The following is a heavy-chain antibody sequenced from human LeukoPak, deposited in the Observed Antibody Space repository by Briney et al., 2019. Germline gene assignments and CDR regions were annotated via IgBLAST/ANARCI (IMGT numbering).Heavy chain of an antibody. CDR2: IYYSGST. CDR1: GGSISSYY. CDR3: ARSAVFGVAPYYMDV. D-gene: IGHD3-3*01. V-gene: IGHV4-59*01. Sequence: PSETLSLTCTVSGGSISSYYWSWIRQPPGKGLEWIGYIYYSGSTNHNPSLKSRVTILVDKSKNQFSLKLSSVTAADTAVYYCARSAVFGVAPYYMDVWGKGTTVTVS. J-gene: IGHJ6*03.